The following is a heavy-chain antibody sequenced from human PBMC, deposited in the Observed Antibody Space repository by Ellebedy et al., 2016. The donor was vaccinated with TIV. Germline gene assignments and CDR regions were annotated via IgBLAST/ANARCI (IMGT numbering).Heavy chain of an antibody. V-gene: IGHV3-33*01. CDR2: IWSDGIDK. D-gene: IGHD1-7*01. Sequence: GESLKISXAVSGFTFSTYGVHWVRQAPGKGLEWVALIWSDGIDKYYGDSVKGRFTISRDTAENTVYLQMDSLTAEDTAVYYCVGEGSIIATTSAFDYWGQGTLVTVSS. CDR3: VGEGSIIATTSAFDY. CDR1: GFTFSTYG. J-gene: IGHJ4*02.